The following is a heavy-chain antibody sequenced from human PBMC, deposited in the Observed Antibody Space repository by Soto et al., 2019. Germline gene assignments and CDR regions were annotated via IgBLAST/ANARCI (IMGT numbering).Heavy chain of an antibody. CDR3: AKDRGSGNTNYHYGMDV. CDR2: ISSSGSRT. Sequence: SCGRQAPGKGQEWVSTISSSGSRTYSDSVKGRFTISRDNSKNTLYLQMNSLRAEDTAVYYCAKDRGSGNTNYHYGMDVWGEGTTVTVSS. J-gene: IGHJ6*04. D-gene: IGHD3-10*01. V-gene: IGHV3-23*01.